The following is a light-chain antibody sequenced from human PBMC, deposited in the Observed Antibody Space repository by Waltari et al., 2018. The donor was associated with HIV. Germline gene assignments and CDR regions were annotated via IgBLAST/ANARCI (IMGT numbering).Light chain of an antibody. V-gene: IGLV1-47*01. CDR3: AAWDDTLTVV. CDR2: RNN. J-gene: IGLJ2*01. Sequence: QSVLTQPPSESGTPGQSVTISCSGTSTTTGNYYFYWYQQFPGTTPKLLIYRNNKRPSGVPDRFSGSKSGTSASLDISGLRSDDEAEYYCAAWDDTLTVVFGGGTKLTVL. CDR1: STTTGNYY.